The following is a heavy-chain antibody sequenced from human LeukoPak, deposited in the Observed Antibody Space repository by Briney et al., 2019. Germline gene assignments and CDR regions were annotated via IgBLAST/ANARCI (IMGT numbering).Heavy chain of an antibody. CDR1: GDSISSGGYY. D-gene: IGHD2-21*02. CDR2: IFTSGNT. CDR3: ARATLRGDPFDF. V-gene: IGHV4-31*03. J-gene: IGHJ4*02. Sequence: PSETLSLTCTVPGDSISSGGYYWTWIRQHPGKGLEWIGNIFTSGNTYYNPSLKGRIFTSVDTSKSQFSLRLTSVTAADTAVYYCARATLRGDPFDFWGQGLQVTVSS.